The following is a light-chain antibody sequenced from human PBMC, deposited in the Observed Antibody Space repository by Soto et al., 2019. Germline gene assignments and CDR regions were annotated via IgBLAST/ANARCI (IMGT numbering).Light chain of an antibody. J-gene: IGLJ1*01. V-gene: IGLV2-8*01. CDR1: SSDVGGYNF. Sequence: QSALTQPPSASGSPGQSVAISCTGTSSDVGGYNFVSWFQQHPGKAPRLMIYDVTKRPSGVPDRFSGSKSGNTASLTVSGLQPEDEADYYCASYAASDTFVFVTGTKVTVL. CDR3: ASYAASDTFV. CDR2: DVT.